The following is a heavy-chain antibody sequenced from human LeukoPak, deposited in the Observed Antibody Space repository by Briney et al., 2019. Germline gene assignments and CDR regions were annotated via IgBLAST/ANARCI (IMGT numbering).Heavy chain of an antibody. CDR3: ARGPRDRAMVREYYFDY. D-gene: IGHD5-18*01. CDR2: ISPDGDT. Sequence: GGSLRLSCAASGFNFNNYVMHWVRQVSGKGPEWVSAISPDGDTYYPDSVKGRFTTSREDGKNSFFLHINTLGAGDTAVYYCARGPRDRAMVREYYFDYWGQGTLVTVSS. J-gene: IGHJ4*02. CDR1: GFNFNNYV. V-gene: IGHV3-13*01.